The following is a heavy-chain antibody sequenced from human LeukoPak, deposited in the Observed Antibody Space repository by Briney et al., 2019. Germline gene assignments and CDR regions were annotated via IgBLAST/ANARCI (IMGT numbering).Heavy chain of an antibody. CDR3: VYCSGGSCFASNWFDP. CDR1: GGTFSSCA. D-gene: IGHD2-15*01. J-gene: IGHJ5*02. Sequence: TLKVSCKASGGTFSSCAISWVRQAPGQGLEWMGRIISSLDVANYAQKFQGRVTITAYKSTSTVYMELSSLKSEDTAVYYCVYCSGGSCFASNWFDPWGQGTLVTVSS. V-gene: IGHV1-69*04. CDR2: IISSLDVA.